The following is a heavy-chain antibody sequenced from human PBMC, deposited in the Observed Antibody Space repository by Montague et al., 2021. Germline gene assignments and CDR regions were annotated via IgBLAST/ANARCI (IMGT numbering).Heavy chain of an antibody. CDR1: GFTFSSYR. J-gene: IGHJ4*02. V-gene: IGHV3-7*03. CDR2: IKKDGTEK. CDR3: SRAWVRSGFDS. Sequence: SLRLSCAASGFTFSSYRMNWVRQAPGKGLEWVASIKKDGTEKYYGDSVMGRFTISRDNAKNTLYLQMNALRAEDTAVYFCSRAWVRSGFDSWGQGTLVTGSS. D-gene: IGHD4-17*01.